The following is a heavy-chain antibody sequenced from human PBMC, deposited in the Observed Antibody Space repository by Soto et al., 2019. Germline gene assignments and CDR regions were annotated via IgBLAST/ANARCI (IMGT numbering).Heavy chain of an antibody. V-gene: IGHV3-23*01. J-gene: IGHJ4*02. D-gene: IGHD3-22*01. CDR1: GFTFSSYA. CDR3: AKDLITMIVVVIRGFDY. Sequence: GGSLRLSCAASGFTFSSYAMSWVRQAPGKGLEWVSAISGSGGSTYYADSVKGRFTISRDNSKNTLYLQMNSLRAEDTAVYYCAKDLITMIVVVIRGFDYWGQGTLVTVSS. CDR2: ISGSGGST.